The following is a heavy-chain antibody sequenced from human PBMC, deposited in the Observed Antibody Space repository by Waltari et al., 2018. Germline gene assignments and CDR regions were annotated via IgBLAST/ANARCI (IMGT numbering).Heavy chain of an antibody. Sequence: QVQLVESGGGLVKPGGSLRLSCAASGFTFSDYYMSWIRQAPGKGLEWIGEINHSGSTNYNPSLKSRVTISVDTSKNQFSLKLSSVTAADTAVYYCATSGWSTRGMDVWGQGTTVTVSS. CDR3: ATSGWSTRGMDV. CDR1: GFTFSDYY. J-gene: IGHJ6*02. D-gene: IGHD6-19*01. V-gene: IGHV4-34*08. CDR2: INHSGST.